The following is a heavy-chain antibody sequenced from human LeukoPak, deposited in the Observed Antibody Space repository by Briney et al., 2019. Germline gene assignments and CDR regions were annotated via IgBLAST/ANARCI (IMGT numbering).Heavy chain of an antibody. CDR2: ISYDGSNK. CDR1: GFTFSSYG. J-gene: IGHJ4*02. V-gene: IGHV3-30*18. CDR3: AKAWSGGTTVDY. Sequence: PGRSLRLSCAASGFTFSSYGMHWVRQAPGKGPEWVAVISYDGSNKYYADSVKGRFTISRDNSKNTLYLQMNSLRAEDTAVYYCAKAWSGGTTVDYWGQGTLVTVSS. D-gene: IGHD1-7*01.